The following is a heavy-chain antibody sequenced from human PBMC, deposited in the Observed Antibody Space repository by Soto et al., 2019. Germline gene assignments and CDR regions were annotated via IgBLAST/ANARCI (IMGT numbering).Heavy chain of an antibody. CDR2: IWYDGSNK. D-gene: IGHD2-2*01. CDR3: ARDSSVVVPAATTINFDY. J-gene: IGHJ4*02. V-gene: IGHV3-33*01. Sequence: GGSLRLSCAASGFTFSSYGMHWVRQAPGKGLEWVAVIWYDGSNKYYADSVKGRFTISRDNSKNTLYLQMNSLRAEDTAVYYCARDSSVVVPAATTINFDYWGQGTLVTVSS. CDR1: GFTFSSYG.